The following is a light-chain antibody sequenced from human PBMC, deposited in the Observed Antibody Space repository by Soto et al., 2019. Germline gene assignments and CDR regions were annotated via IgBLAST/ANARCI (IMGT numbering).Light chain of an antibody. Sequence: QSALTQPASVSGSPGQSITISCTGTSSDVGGYNYVSWYQQHPGKAPKLMIYEVSNRPSGVSSRFSGSKSGNTASLTISGRQAEDEADYYCSSYTSSSTTWVFGGGTQLTVL. J-gene: IGLJ3*02. CDR1: SSDVGGYNY. V-gene: IGLV2-14*01. CDR3: SSYTSSSTTWV. CDR2: EVS.